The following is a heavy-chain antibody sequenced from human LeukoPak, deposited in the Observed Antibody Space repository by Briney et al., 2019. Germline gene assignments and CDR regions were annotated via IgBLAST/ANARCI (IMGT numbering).Heavy chain of an antibody. J-gene: IGHJ3*02. CDR3: ARGDAFDI. CDR1: GYTFTIYG. Sequence: ASVNASRKASGYTFTIYGTRWMRPAPGQGDEWMGLISAYNDNTNCAQKRQRRVTITTDTSTSTAYMELRSLRSDDTAVYCCARGDAFDIWGQGTMVTVSS. V-gene: IGHV1-18*01. CDR2: ISAYNDNT.